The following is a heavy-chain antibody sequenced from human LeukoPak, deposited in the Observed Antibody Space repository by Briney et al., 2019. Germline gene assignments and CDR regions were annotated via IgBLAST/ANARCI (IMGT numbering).Heavy chain of an antibody. J-gene: IGHJ4*02. Sequence: SETLSLTCTVSGGSISTYYWSWIQQPAGKGLEWIGRIYNGGNTNYNPSLKGRVTMSSDTSKNQFSLKLSSVTASDTAVYSCARSLSSGGGGVGSGYWGQGTLVTVSS. V-gene: IGHV4-4*07. CDR3: ARSLSSGGGGVGSGY. CDR2: IYNGGNT. CDR1: GGSISTYY. D-gene: IGHD3-10*01.